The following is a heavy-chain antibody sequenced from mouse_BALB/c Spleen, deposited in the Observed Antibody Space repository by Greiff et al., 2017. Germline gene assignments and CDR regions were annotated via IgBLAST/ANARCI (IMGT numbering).Heavy chain of an antibody. D-gene: IGHD2-14*01. J-gene: IGHJ2*01. Sequence: EVKLMESGGGLVQPGGSLKLSCAASGFTFSSYGMSWVRQTPDKRLELVATINSNGGSTYYPDSVKGRFTISRDNAKNTLYLQMSSLKSEDTAMYYCAREDLPTTGYFDYWGQGTTLTVSS. CDR1: GFTFSSYG. CDR3: AREDLPTTGYFDY. CDR2: INSNGGST. V-gene: IGHV5-6-3*01.